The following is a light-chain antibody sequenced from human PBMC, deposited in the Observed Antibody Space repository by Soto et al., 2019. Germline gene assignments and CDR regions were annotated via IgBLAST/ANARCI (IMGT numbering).Light chain of an antibody. CDR3: QKYNSAPHT. CDR1: QDISNY. Sequence: DIQMTQSPSSLSASVGDRVTITCRTSQDISNYLAWYQQKPGKVPKLLIYAASTLQSGVPSRFSGGGSGTDFSLTISSLQPEDVATYYCQKYNSAPHTFGGGTRLEIK. V-gene: IGKV1-27*01. CDR2: AAS. J-gene: IGKJ4*01.